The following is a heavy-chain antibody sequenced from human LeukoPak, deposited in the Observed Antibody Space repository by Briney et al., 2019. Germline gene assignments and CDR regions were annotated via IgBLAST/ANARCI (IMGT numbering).Heavy chain of an antibody. J-gene: IGHJ4*02. CDR3: VRPTSGSYYEDYFDY. D-gene: IGHD1-26*01. CDR1: GYTFTGYY. CDR2: INPNSGGT. V-gene: IGHV1-2*02. Sequence: ASVKVSCKASGYTFTGYYMHWVRQAPGQGLEWMGWINPNSGGTNYAQKFQGRVTMTRDTSISTAYMELSRLRSDDTAVYYCVRPTSGSYYEDYFDYWGQGTLVTVSS.